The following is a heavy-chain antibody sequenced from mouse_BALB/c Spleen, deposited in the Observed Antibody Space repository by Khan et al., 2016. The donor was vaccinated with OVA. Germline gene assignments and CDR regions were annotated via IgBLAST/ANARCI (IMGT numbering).Heavy chain of an antibody. CDR2: IGPGSGNT. D-gene: IGHD1-1*01. CDR3: ARENYYCRSCYAMDY. V-gene: IGHV1S41*01. Sequence: DLVKPGTSVKLYCKASGYTFTSYWINWIKQRPGQGLEWIGRIGPGSGNTYYNEMFKGKAALTVDTSSSTAYIQLSSLSSEDSAVYFCARENYYCRSCYAMDYWGQGTSVTVSS. CDR1: GYTFTSYW. J-gene: IGHJ4*01.